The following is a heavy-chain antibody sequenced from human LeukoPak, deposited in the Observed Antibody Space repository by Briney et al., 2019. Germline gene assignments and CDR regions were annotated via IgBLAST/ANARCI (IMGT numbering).Heavy chain of an antibody. V-gene: IGHV4-34*01. D-gene: IGHD6-6*01. CDR1: GGSFSGYY. Sequence: PSETLSLTCAVYGGSFSGYYWSWIRQPPGEGLEGIGEINHSGSTNHNPSLKSRVTISVDTSKNQFSLKLSSATAADTAVYYCARGPLPYSSSHWGQGTLVTVSS. CDR3: ARGPLPYSSSH. CDR2: INHSGST. J-gene: IGHJ4*02.